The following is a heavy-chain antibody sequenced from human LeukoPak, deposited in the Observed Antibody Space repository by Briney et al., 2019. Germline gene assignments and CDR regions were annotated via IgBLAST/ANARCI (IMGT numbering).Heavy chain of an antibody. V-gene: IGHV4-59*01. CDR2: IYYSGST. Sequence: SSGTLSLTCTVSGGSISSYYWSWIRQPPGKGLEWIGYIYYSGSTNYNPSLKSRVTISVDTSKNQFSLKLSSVTAADTAVYYCARDQFADVWGQGTTVTVSS. J-gene: IGHJ6*02. CDR3: ARDQFADV. CDR1: GGSISSYY. D-gene: IGHD5-24*01.